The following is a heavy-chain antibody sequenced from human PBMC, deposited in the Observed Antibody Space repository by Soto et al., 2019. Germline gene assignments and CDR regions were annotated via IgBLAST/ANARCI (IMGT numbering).Heavy chain of an antibody. Sequence: SETLSLTCAVYGGSFSGYYWSWIRQPPGKGLEWIGEINHSGSTNYNPSLKSRVTISVDTSKNQFSLKLSSVTAADTVVYYCARGLGDYGEYYSSYMDVWGKGTRVTAS. J-gene: IGHJ6*03. D-gene: IGHD4-17*01. CDR3: ARGLGDYGEYYSSYMDV. CDR2: INHSGST. V-gene: IGHV4-34*01. CDR1: GGSFSGYY.